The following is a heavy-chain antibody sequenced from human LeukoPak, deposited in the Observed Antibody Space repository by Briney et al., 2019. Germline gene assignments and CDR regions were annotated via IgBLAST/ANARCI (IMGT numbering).Heavy chain of an antibody. Sequence: GGSLRLSCAASGVTFSKSDMIWVRQAPGKGLEWVSIISASGATTFYADSVRGRFTISRDNSENTLYLELNSLRDEDTAMYHCAKKGTSWSPRFDPWGQGILVTVSS. CDR3: AKKGTSWSPRFDP. D-gene: IGHD6-13*01. CDR1: GVTFSKSD. J-gene: IGHJ5*02. V-gene: IGHV3-23*01. CDR2: ISASGATT.